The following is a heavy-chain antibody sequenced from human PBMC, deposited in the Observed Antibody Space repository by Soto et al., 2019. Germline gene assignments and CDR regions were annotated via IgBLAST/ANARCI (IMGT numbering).Heavy chain of an antibody. D-gene: IGHD6-6*01. Sequence: ASVKVSCKASGYTFTSYDINWVRQATGQGLEWMGWMNPNSGNTGYAQKFQGRVTMTRNTSISTAYMELSSLRSEDTAVYYCARGHAALYYYHYYGMDVWGQGTTVTVSS. V-gene: IGHV1-8*01. CDR3: ARGHAALYYYHYYGMDV. J-gene: IGHJ6*02. CDR2: MNPNSGNT. CDR1: GYTFTSYD.